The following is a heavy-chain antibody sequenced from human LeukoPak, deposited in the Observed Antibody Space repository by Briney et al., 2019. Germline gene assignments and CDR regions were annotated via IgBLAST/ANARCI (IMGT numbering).Heavy chain of an antibody. CDR1: GFTFSSYA. Sequence: GGSLRLSCAASGFTFSSYAMNWVRQAPGKGLEWVSGISGSGGSTYYADSVKGRFTISRDKSKNTLYLQMNSLRAEDTAVYYCAKAKSRDITIFGVATDDAFDIWGQGTMVTVSS. CDR3: AKAKSRDITIFGVATDDAFDI. V-gene: IGHV3-23*01. D-gene: IGHD3-3*01. CDR2: ISGSGGST. J-gene: IGHJ3*02.